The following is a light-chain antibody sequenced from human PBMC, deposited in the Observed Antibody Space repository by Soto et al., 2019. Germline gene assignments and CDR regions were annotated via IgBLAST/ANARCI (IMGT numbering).Light chain of an antibody. V-gene: IGLV2-14*01. CDR3: RSYTSSSTV. J-gene: IGLJ1*01. Sequence: QSALTQPASVSGSPGQSITISCTGTSSDVGGYNYVSWYQQHPGKAPNLMIYEVSNRPSGVSNRFSGSKSGNTASLTISGLQAEDEADYYCRSYTSSSTVFGPGTKVTVL. CDR1: SSDVGGYNY. CDR2: EVS.